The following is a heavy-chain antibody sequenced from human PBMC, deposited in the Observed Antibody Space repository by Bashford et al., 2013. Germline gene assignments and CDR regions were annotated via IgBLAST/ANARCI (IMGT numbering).Heavy chain of an antibody. V-gene: IGHV1-2*02. J-gene: IGHJ5*02. D-gene: IGHD2-21*01. CDR2: INPKNGAS. Sequence: WVRQAPGQRFEWMGWINPKNGASFYAQKFQGRVTMTRDLSINTAYMELTTLMSDDTAVYFCARVPNPILPYADLWGQGLWSPSPQ. CDR3: ARVPNPILPYADL.